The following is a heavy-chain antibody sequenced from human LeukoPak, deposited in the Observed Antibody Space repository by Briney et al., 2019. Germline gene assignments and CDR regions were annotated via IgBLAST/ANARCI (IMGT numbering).Heavy chain of an antibody. Sequence: SETLSLTCTASGGSISSSSYYWGCIRQPPGKGLEWIGSIYYSGSTYYNPSLKSRVTISIDTSKNQFSLQLSSVTAADTAVYYCARLYSSSPWGCFDYWGQGTLVTVSS. CDR1: GGSISSSSYY. D-gene: IGHD6-6*01. J-gene: IGHJ4*02. V-gene: IGHV4-39*01. CDR3: ARLYSSSPWGCFDY. CDR2: IYYSGST.